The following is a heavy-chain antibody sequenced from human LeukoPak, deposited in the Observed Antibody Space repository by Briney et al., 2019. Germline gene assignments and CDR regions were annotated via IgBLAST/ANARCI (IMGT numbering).Heavy chain of an antibody. CDR2: IYPGDSDT. CDR3: ARLGSRGYYYYYMDV. Sequence: GESLQISCKGSGYSFTSYWIGWVRQLPGKGLEWMGIIYPGDSDTRYSPSFQGQVTISADKSISTAYLQWSSLKASDTAMYYCARLGSRGYYYYYMDVWGKGTTVTISS. V-gene: IGHV5-51*01. J-gene: IGHJ6*03. D-gene: IGHD1-26*01. CDR1: GYSFTSYW.